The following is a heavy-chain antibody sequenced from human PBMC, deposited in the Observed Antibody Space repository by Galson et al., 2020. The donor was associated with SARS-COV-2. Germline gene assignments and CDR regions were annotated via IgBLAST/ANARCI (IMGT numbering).Heavy chain of an antibody. CDR3: ARAPTMIVVVINAFDI. V-gene: IGHV4-31*03. Sequence: ETSETLSLTCTVSGGSISSGGYYWSWIRQHPGKGLEWIGYIYYSGSTYYNPSLKSRVTISVDTSKNQFSLKLSFVTAADTAVYYCARAPTMIVVVINAFDIWGQGTMVTVSS. CDR1: GGSISSGGYY. CDR2: IYYSGST. D-gene: IGHD3-22*01. J-gene: IGHJ3*02.